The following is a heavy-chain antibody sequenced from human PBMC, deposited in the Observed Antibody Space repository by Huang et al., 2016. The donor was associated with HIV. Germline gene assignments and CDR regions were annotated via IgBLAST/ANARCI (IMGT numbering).Heavy chain of an antibody. J-gene: IGHJ3*02. D-gene: IGHD2-2*01. CDR1: GGPIPSSNHY. CDR2: FYYSGDA. V-gene: IGHV4-39*01. CDR3: ASGEYGKNAYDI. Sequence: QLHLQQSGPGLVRPSETLSLICTVSGGPIPSSNHYWGWIRQTPGKGLEWIGNFYYSGDAYYTPSLMNRVPISIDTSKSQFSLRQSSVIATDTAVYYCASGEYGKNAYDIWGQGTVVTVSA.